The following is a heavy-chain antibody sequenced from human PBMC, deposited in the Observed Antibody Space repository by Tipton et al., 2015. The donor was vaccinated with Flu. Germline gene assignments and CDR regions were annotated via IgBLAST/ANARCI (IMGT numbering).Heavy chain of an antibody. CDR2: IYSSGST. J-gene: IGHJ4*02. CDR1: GGSISSGGYY. V-gene: IGHV4-30-4*08. D-gene: IGHD3-22*01. CDR3: ARDGPSSSGYR. Sequence: TLSLTCTVSGGSISSGGYYWSWIRQPPGKGLEWIGYIYSSGSTYYNPSLKSRVTMSIDMSRDQFSLNLTSVTPADTAVYFCARDGPSSSGYRWGQGILVTVSS.